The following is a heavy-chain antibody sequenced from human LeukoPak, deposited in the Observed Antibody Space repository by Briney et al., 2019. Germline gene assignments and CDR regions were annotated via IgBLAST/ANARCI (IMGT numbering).Heavy chain of an antibody. CDR1: GFTFGDYA. D-gene: IGHD3-3*01. J-gene: IGHJ2*01. Sequence: PGGSLRLSCTASGFTFGDYAMSWVRQAPGKGLEWVGFIRSKAYGGTTEYAASVKGRFTSSRDDSKSIAYLQMNSLKTEDTAVYYCAKENYDFWSGYYTGPCFDLWGRGTLVTVSS. CDR3: AKENYDFWSGYYTGPCFDL. V-gene: IGHV3-49*04. CDR2: IRSKAYGGTT.